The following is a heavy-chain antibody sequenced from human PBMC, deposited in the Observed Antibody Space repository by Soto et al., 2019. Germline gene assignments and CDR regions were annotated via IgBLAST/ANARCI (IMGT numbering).Heavy chain of an antibody. J-gene: IGHJ4*02. D-gene: IGHD2-15*01. V-gene: IGHV4-38-2*01. CDR3: ASNSVVGSG. CDR1: GYSISSGYY. Sequence: PSETLSLTCAVSGYSISSGYYWGWIRQPPGKGLEWIGSIYHSGSTYYNPSLKSRVTISVDTSKNQFSLKLSSVTAADTAVYYCASNSVVGSGWGQGSLVTMSS. CDR2: IYHSGST.